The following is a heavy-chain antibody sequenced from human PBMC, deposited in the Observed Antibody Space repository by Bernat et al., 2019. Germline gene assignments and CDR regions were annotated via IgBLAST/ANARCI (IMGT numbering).Heavy chain of an antibody. CDR3: ARVHYYDSSGYSDDY. V-gene: IGHV1-18*01. J-gene: IGHJ4*02. D-gene: IGHD3-22*01. CDR2: ISAYNGNT. CDR1: GYTFTCYG. Sequence: QVQLVQSGAEVKKPGASVKVSCKASGYTFTCYGISWVRQAPGQGLEWMGWISAYNGNTNYAQKLQDRVSMTTDTSTSTAYIELRSLRSDDTAVYYCARVHYYDSSGYSDDYWGRGTLVTVSS.